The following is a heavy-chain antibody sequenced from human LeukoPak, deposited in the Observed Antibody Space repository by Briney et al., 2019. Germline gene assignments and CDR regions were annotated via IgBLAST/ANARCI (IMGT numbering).Heavy chain of an antibody. Sequence: GASVKVSCKASGYSFTGYYMHWVRQAPGQGLEWMGWINPNSGGTNYAQKFQGRDTMTRDTSISTAYMELSRLRSDDTAVYYCARDDVRRDIVVVPAAMGDYWGQGTLVTVSS. V-gene: IGHV1-2*02. CDR2: INPNSGGT. CDR3: ARDDVRRDIVVVPAAMGDY. J-gene: IGHJ4*02. CDR1: GYSFTGYY. D-gene: IGHD2-2*01.